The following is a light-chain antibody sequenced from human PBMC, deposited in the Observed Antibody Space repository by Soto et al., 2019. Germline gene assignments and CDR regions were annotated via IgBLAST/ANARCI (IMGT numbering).Light chain of an antibody. J-gene: IGKJ4*01. CDR1: QSVSSN. CDR3: QQVNNYPLT. V-gene: IGKV3-15*01. Sequence: ERVMTQSRATLSVSPGERATLSCRASQSVSSNLAWYQQKPGQAPRLLIYAASTLQSGVPSRFSGSGSGTDFTLTISSLQAEDFATYYCQQVNNYPLTFGGGTKVDIK. CDR2: AAS.